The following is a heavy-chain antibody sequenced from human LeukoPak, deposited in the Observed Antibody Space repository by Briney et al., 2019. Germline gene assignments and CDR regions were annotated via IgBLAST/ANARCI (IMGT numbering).Heavy chain of an antibody. J-gene: IGHJ4*02. CDR1: GYTFTSYY. Sequence: EASVKVSCKASGYTFTSYYMHWVRQAPGQGLEWMGIINPSGGTTNYAQKFQGRVTMTRDTSTSTVYMDLSSLRSEDTAVYYCARDLSHRYYHSTGYAFDYWGQGTLVTVSS. CDR3: ARDLSHRYYHSTGYAFDY. D-gene: IGHD3-22*01. V-gene: IGHV1-46*01. CDR2: INPSGGTT.